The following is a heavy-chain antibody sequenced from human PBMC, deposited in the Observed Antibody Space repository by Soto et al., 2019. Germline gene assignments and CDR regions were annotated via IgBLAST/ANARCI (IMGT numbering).Heavy chain of an antibody. Sequence: PGGSLRLSCAASGFTFSSYAMSWVRQAPGKGLEWVSAISGSGGSTCYADSVKGRFTISRDNSKNTLYLQMNSLRAEDTAVYYCAKDAYDYIWGSYRPTHDAFDIWGQGTMVTVSS. CDR3: AKDAYDYIWGSYRPTHDAFDI. CDR2: ISGSGGST. CDR1: GFTFSSYA. D-gene: IGHD3-16*02. J-gene: IGHJ3*02. V-gene: IGHV3-23*01.